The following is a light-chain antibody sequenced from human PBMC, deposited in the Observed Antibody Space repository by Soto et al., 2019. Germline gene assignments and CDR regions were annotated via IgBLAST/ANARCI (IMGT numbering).Light chain of an antibody. CDR2: DAS. CDR1: QNIGTS. V-gene: IGKV3-11*01. CDR3: QQRADWPPMYT. Sequence: EIVLTQSPATLSLFPGERATLSCRASQNIGTSLVWYKQTPGQPPRLLFYDASNRATDVPARFSGSGSGTDFTLTISSLEPEEFARYYCQQRADWPPMYTFGQGTKLEIK. J-gene: IGKJ2*01.